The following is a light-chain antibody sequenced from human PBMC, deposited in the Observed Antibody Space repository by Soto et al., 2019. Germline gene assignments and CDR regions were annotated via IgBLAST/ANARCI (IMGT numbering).Light chain of an antibody. J-gene: IGKJ4*01. CDR1: QSVSSSY. CDR2: GAS. V-gene: IGKV3-20*01. CDR3: QQYGSSPALT. Sequence: EIVFAPSPGPLSLSPGERATLSFMALQSVSSSYLAWYQQKPGQAPRHLIYGASSRATGIPDRFSGSGSGTDFTLTISRLEPEDFAVYYCQQYGSSPALTFGGGTKVDIK.